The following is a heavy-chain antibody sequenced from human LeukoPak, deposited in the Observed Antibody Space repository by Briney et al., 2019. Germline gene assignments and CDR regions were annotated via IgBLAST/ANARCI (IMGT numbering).Heavy chain of an antibody. D-gene: IGHD6-13*01. Sequence: SQTLSLTCAISGDSVSSTRAAWNWIRQSPSRGLEWLGRTYCRSKWHSGYAVSVKSRIIIKADTSRNHFSLQLDSVTPEDTAVYYCARDTAAGGSDFDYWGQGTLVTVSS. J-gene: IGHJ4*02. V-gene: IGHV6-1*01. CDR3: ARDTAAGGSDFDY. CDR1: GDSVSSTRAA. CDR2: TYCRSKWHS.